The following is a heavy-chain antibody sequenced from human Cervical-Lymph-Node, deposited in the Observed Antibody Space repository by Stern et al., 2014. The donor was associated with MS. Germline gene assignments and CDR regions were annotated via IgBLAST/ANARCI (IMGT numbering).Heavy chain of an antibody. Sequence: QVQLVQSGPGLVKPSETLSLTCTVSGDSLSSYYWSWIRQPPGKGLDWIGNIHYRGSTKYNPSLKSRVTISLDASKNQLSLKLSSVTAADTAVYYCAAESSGNFDYWGQGTLVTFSS. CDR2: IHYRGST. V-gene: IGHV4-59*01. J-gene: IGHJ4*02. CDR3: AAESSGNFDY. CDR1: GDSLSSYY. D-gene: IGHD6-19*01.